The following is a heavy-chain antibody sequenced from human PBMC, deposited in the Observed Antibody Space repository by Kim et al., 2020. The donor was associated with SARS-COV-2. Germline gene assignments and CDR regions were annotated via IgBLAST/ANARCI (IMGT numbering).Heavy chain of an antibody. D-gene: IGHD5-18*01. Sequence: ASVKVSCKAPAYTFTSYPIHWVRPAPGQGFEWMGIINSSGGYTSYLQKFRGRFILNRERFTSTVYMDLSILRYEDTPVYFCAREMQLWYYVDYWGQGTLV. V-gene: IGHV1-46*01. J-gene: IGHJ4*02. CDR2: INSSGGYT. CDR3: AREMQLWYYVDY. CDR1: AYTFTSYP.